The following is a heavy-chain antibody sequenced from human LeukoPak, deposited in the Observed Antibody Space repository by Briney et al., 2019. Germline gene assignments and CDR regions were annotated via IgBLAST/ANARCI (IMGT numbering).Heavy chain of an antibody. D-gene: IGHD4-23*01. CDR2: TDPIGGST. Sequence: ASVKVPCKASGYTFTNYYIHWVRQAPGQGLEWMGITDPIGGSTNYAQKFQGRVTMTRDTSTSTVYMELSSLRSEDSAVYYCARDAYGGNSEVGYWGQGTLVTVSS. CDR1: GYTFTNYY. V-gene: IGHV1-46*01. CDR3: ARDAYGGNSEVGY. J-gene: IGHJ4*02.